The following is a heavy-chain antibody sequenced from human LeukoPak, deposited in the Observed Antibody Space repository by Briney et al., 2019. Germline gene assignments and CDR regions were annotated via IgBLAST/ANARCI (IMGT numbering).Heavy chain of an antibody. J-gene: IGHJ4*02. Sequence: SETLSLTCTVSGDSINNYYWTWIRQPPGKGLEWLGYIYYSGNTNYNPSLKSRVTISLDTSKNQFSLKLTSVTAADTAMYYCARRKAKTPNYFDYWGQGALVTVSS. CDR3: ARRKAKTPNYFDY. CDR1: GDSINNYY. V-gene: IGHV4-59*08. CDR2: IYYSGNT.